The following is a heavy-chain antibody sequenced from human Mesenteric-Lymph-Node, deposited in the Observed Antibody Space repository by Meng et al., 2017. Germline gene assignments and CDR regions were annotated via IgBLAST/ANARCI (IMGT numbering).Heavy chain of an antibody. Sequence: SETLSLTCTVSGDSISSSTYYWGWIRQPPGKGLEWIGSVYYSGTTYYNPSLKSRVTISLDMSKNQFSLNMSSVTAAATAVYYCARGGVGYSTKYYFNYWGQGTLVTVSS. CDR1: GDSISSSTYY. V-gene: IGHV4-39*07. D-gene: IGHD6-13*01. CDR2: VYYSGTT. CDR3: ARGGVGYSTKYYFNY. J-gene: IGHJ4*02.